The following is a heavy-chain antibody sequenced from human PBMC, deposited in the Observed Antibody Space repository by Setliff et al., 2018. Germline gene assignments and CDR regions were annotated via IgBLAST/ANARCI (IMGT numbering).Heavy chain of an antibody. CDR2: VYYSGAA. Sequence: PSETLSLTCTVSGGSFSTYYWSWIRQAPGKGLEWIGHVYYSGAANYNPSLKSRVTVSVDTSKNQFSLRLVSVTAADTAVYYCARGGTFRYFDYWGQGTPVTVSS. V-gene: IGHV4-59*01. D-gene: IGHD5-12*01. CDR3: ARGGTFRYFDY. CDR1: GGSFSTYY. J-gene: IGHJ4*02.